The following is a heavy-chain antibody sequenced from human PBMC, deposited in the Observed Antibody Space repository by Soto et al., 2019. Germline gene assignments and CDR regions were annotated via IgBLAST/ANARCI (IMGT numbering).Heavy chain of an antibody. CDR3: ARDLRVGATLRPAFDI. J-gene: IGHJ3*02. V-gene: IGHV1-69*01. D-gene: IGHD1-26*01. Sequence: QVQLVQSGAEVKKPGSSVKVSCKASGGTFSSYAISWVRQAPGQGLEWMGGIIPIFDTANYAQKFQGRVTITADESTSTAYMELSSLRSEDTAVYYCARDLRVGATLRPAFDIWGQGTMVTVSS. CDR2: IIPIFDTA. CDR1: GGTFSSYA.